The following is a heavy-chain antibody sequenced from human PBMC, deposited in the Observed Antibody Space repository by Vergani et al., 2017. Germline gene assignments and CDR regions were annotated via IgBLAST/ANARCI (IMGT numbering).Heavy chain of an antibody. CDR2: LTGGGGST. CDR3: VKDAGSNGIFFCS. V-gene: IGHV3-23*01. D-gene: IGHD1-26*01. J-gene: IGHJ5*02. Sequence: EVQLLESGGSLKQPGGSVRLSCAASGFTFSTYAMHWVRQAPGKGLEWVSALTGGGGSTYYADSFKGRFIISRDNSRDTLYLQMNSLRPEDTATYFGVKDAGSNGIFFCSWGEETLVAVSS. CDR1: GFTFSTYA.